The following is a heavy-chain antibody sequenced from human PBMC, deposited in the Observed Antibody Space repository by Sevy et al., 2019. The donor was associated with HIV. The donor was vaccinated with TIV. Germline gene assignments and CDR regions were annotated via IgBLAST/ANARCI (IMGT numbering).Heavy chain of an antibody. D-gene: IGHD1-7*01. CDR1: GFTFSNYY. J-gene: IGHJ4*02. CDR3: ARDRVPKTSSSFDF. CDR2: ISTGGTSI. V-gene: IGHV3-11*01. Sequence: GGSLRLSCEASGFTFSNYYMSWIGRAPGKGLEWVSYISTGGTSIFYADSVKGRFTTSRDNAKNSLHLQMNDLRAEDTAIYYCARDRVPKTSSSFDFWGQGTLVTVSS.